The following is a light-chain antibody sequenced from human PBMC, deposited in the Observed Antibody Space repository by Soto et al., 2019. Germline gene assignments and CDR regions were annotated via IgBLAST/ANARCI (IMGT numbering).Light chain of an antibody. J-gene: IGKJ1*01. Sequence: EIVLTQSPDTLSLSPGESATLFCGASQTVSSSYLAWYQQKPGQAPRLLISGASTRAAGISDRFRGSGSGTEFTLTISSLRSEDSAIYYCQQYFEWPPMTFGQGTKVDIK. V-gene: IGKV3-15*01. CDR1: QTVSSSY. CDR3: QQYFEWPPMT. CDR2: GAS.